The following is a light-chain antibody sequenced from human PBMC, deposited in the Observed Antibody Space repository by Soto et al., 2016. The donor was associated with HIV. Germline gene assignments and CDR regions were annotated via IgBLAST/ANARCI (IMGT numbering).Light chain of an antibody. CDR1: QSISSW. CDR2: KAS. CDR3: QQSSRTPRT. Sequence: DIQMTQSPSTLSASVGDRVTITCRASQSISSWLAWYQQKPGKAPKVLIYKASSLESGVPSRFSGSGSGTEFTLTISSLQHEDLATYYCQQSSRTPRTFGQGTKVEI. J-gene: IGKJ1*01. V-gene: IGKV1-5*03.